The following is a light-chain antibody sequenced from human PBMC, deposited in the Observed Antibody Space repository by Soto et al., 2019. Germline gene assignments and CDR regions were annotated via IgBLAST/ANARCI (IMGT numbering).Light chain of an antibody. CDR1: QSINAW. Sequence: DIQMTQSPSTLSASVGDKVTITCRASQSINAWLAWYQQKPGKAPKLLIYDVSTLDSGVPSRFSGSASGTEFTLAITNVESDDFATYYCQQYHRYPTFGQGTKVDIK. CDR2: DVS. V-gene: IGKV1-5*01. J-gene: IGKJ1*01. CDR3: QQYHRYPT.